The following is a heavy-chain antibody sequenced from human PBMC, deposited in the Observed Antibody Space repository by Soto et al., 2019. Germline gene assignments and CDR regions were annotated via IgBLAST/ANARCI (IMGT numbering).Heavy chain of an antibody. D-gene: IGHD3-10*01. CDR3: AKPGEPVTNYYYMDV. CDR2: ISYDGSNK. V-gene: IGHV3-30*18. CDR1: GFTFSSYG. J-gene: IGHJ6*03. Sequence: GGSLRLSCAASGFTFSSYGMHWVRQAPGKGLEWVAVISYDGSNKYYADSVKGRFTISRDNSKNTLYLQMNSLRAEDTAVYYCAKPGEPVTNYYYMDVWGKGTTVTVSS.